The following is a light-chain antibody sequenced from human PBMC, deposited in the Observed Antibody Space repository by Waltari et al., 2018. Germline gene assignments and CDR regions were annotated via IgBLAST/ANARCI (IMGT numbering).Light chain of an antibody. J-gene: IGKJ2*01. CDR3: QQYHSLPPMFT. V-gene: IGKV1-33*01. Sequence: DIQMTQSPSSLSASVGDRVTITCQASHDIGNYLNWYQQKPGKAPKLLIYGTSNLETGGPSRFSGSGSGTDFTFTINSLQPEDIATYYCQQYHSLPPMFTFGQGTKLEIK. CDR2: GTS. CDR1: HDIGNY.